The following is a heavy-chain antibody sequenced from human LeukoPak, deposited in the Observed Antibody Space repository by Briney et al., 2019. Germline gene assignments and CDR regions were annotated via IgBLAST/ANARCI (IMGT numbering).Heavy chain of an antibody. Sequence: SAKVSCKASGGTFSSYAISWVRQAPGQGLEWMGGIIPIFGTANYAQKFQGRVTITADKSTSTAYMELSSLRAEDMAVYYCARDLDSSGYYLGAFDIWGQGTMVTVSS. CDR2: IIPIFGTA. CDR1: GGTFSSYA. D-gene: IGHD3-22*01. CDR3: ARDLDSSGYYLGAFDI. J-gene: IGHJ3*02. V-gene: IGHV1-69*06.